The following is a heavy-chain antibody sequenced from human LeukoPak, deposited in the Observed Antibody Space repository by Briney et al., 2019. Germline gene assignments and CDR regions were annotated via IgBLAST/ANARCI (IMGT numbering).Heavy chain of an antibody. J-gene: IGHJ4*02. V-gene: IGHV5-51*01. CDR1: GYSFTSYW. Sequence: PGESLKISCTGSGYSFTSYWIGWVRQMPGKGLEWMGIIYPGDSDTRYSPSFQGQVTISADKSISTAYLQWSSLKASDTAMYYCARLSIPPGSGSYSFDYWGQGTLVTVSS. CDR2: IYPGDSDT. CDR3: ARLSIPPGSGSYSFDY. D-gene: IGHD1-26*01.